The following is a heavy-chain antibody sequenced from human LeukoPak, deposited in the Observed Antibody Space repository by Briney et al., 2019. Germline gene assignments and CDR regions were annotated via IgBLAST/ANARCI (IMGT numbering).Heavy chain of an antibody. J-gene: IGHJ4*02. Sequence: SETLSLTCAVYGGSFSGYYWSWIRQPPGKGLEWIGEINHSGSTNYNPSLKSRVTISVDTTKNQFSLKLSSVTAADTAVYYCARDGDYDILTGYRNIDYWGQGTLVTVSS. CDR2: INHSGST. V-gene: IGHV4-34*01. CDR3: ARDGDYDILTGYRNIDY. CDR1: GGSFSGYY. D-gene: IGHD3-9*01.